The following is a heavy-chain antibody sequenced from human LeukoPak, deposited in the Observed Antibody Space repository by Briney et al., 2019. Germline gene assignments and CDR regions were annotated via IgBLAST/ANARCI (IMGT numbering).Heavy chain of an antibody. CDR2: ISGSGGST. V-gene: IGHV3-23*01. D-gene: IGHD6-13*01. CDR1: GFTFSSYA. Sequence: PGGSLRLSSAASGFTFSSYAMCWVRQAPGKGLGWVSAISGSGGSTYYADSVKGRFTISRDNSKNTLYLQMNSLRAEDTAVYYCAKSRPMYSSSPIDYWGQGTLVTVSS. CDR3: AKSRPMYSSSPIDY. J-gene: IGHJ4*02.